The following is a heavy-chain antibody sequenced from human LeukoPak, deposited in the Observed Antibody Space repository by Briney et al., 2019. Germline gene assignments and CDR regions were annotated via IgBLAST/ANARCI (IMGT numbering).Heavy chain of an antibody. Sequence: GGSLRLSCAASGFTFSSYSMNWVRQAPGKGLEWVSSISSSSYIYYADSVKGRFTISRDNAKNSLYLQMNSLRAEDTAVYYCARGGDGYNFDYWGQGTLVTVSS. D-gene: IGHD5-24*01. CDR2: ISSSSYI. CDR1: GFTFSSYS. V-gene: IGHV3-21*01. J-gene: IGHJ4*02. CDR3: ARGGDGYNFDY.